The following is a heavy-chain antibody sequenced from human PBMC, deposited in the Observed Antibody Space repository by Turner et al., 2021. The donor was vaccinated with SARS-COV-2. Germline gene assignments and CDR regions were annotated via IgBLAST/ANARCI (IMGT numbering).Heavy chain of an antibody. Sequence: QVTLRESGPALLKPTPTLTLTCTFSGFSLSTSGMCVSWIRQPPGKALEWLARIDWDDDKYYSTPLKTRLTISKDTSKNQVVLTMTNMDPVDTATYYCARIPPSLAIDYWGQGTLVTVSS. D-gene: IGHD1-1*01. J-gene: IGHJ4*02. CDR2: IDWDDDK. V-gene: IGHV2-70*15. CDR1: GFSLSTSGMC. CDR3: ARIPPSLAIDY.